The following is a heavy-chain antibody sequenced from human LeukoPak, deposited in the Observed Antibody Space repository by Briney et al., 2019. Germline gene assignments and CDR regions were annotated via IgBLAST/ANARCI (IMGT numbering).Heavy chain of an antibody. CDR3: ARLFYGDYVFDY. CDR2: INPNSGGT. J-gene: IGHJ4*02. D-gene: IGHD4-17*01. CDR1: GYTFTVYY. V-gene: IGHV1-2*02. Sequence: ASVKVSCKASGYTFTVYYMHWVRQAPGQGLEWMGWINPNSGGTNYAQKFQGRVTMTRDTSISTAYMELSRLRSDDTAVYYCARLFYGDYVFDYWGQGTLVTVSS.